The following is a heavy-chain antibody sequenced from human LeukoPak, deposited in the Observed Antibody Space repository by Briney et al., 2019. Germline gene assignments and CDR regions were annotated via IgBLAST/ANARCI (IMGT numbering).Heavy chain of an antibody. CDR1: GYMFADYH. CDR2: IDPEDGET. D-gene: IGHD3-10*01. J-gene: IGHJ4*02. CDR3: ASDRGTFDY. Sequence: VASVKVSCKVSGYMFADYHIHWVRQAPGKGLEWMGLIDPEDGETIYAEMFQGRLTITADTSTDTAYVELNSLKSEDTAVYYCASDRGTFDYWGQGTLVIVSS. V-gene: IGHV1-69-2*01.